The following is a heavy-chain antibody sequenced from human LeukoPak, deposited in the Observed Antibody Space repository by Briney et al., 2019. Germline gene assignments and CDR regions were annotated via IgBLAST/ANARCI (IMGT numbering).Heavy chain of an antibody. CDR2: TYYRSTWYN. V-gene: IGHV6-1*01. CDR3: ARRLTQYDCFDP. D-gene: IGHD2-2*01. CDR1: GDSVSSNSVT. J-gene: IGHJ5*02. Sequence: SQTLSLTCAISGDSVSSNSVTWNWIRQSPTRGLEWLGRTYYRSTWYNDYAVSVRGRITVNPDTSKNQLSLHLNSVTPEDTAVYYCARRLTQYDCFDPWGQGILVTVSS.